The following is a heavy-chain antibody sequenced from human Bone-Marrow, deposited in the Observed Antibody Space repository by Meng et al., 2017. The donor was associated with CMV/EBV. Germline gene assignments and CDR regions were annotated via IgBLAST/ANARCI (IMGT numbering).Heavy chain of an antibody. CDR1: GFTFSSYG. J-gene: IGHJ3*02. V-gene: IGHV3-30*02. Sequence: GGSLRLSCAASGFTFSSYGMHWVRQAPGKGLEWVAFIRYDGSNKYYADSVKGRFTISRDNSKNTLYLQMNSLRAEDTAVYYCARSGLSASYAFDIWGQGTMVTVSS. CDR2: IRYDGSNK. D-gene: IGHD6-25*01. CDR3: ARSGLSASYAFDI.